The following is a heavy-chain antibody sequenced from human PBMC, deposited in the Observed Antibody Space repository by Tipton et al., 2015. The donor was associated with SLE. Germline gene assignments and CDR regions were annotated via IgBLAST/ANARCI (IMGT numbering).Heavy chain of an antibody. Sequence: QSGAEVKKPGESLKISCQGSGYNFDKYWIGWVRQMPGKGLEWMGVIYAGDSDTRYNPSFQGHVTISADKSISTAYLQWNSLKASDTAMYYCVRHGLVGGYSYTPGGMDVWGQGTTVTVPS. CDR3: VRHGLVGGYSYTPGGMDV. J-gene: IGHJ6*02. CDR2: IYAGDSDT. V-gene: IGHV5-51*01. D-gene: IGHD5-12*01. CDR1: GYNFDKYW.